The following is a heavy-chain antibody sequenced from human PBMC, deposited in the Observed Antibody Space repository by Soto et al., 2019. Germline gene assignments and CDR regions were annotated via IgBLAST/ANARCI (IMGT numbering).Heavy chain of an antibody. V-gene: IGHV3-30-3*01. J-gene: IGHJ4*02. CDR1: GFTFSSYA. D-gene: IGHD2-15*01. Sequence: QVQLVESGGGVVQPGRSLRLSCAASGFTFSSYAMHWVRQAPGKGLEWVAVISYDGSNKYYADSVKGRFTISRDNSKNTLYLQMNSLRAEDTAVYYCARDSWAEGVPTLDYWGQGTLVTVSS. CDR3: ARDSWAEGVPTLDY. CDR2: ISYDGSNK.